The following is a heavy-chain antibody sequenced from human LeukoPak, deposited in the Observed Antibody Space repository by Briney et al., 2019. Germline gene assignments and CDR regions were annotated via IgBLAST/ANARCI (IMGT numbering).Heavy chain of an antibody. CDR3: ARGGVEGERY. CDR1: GYTFTGYY. V-gene: IGHV1-2*02. D-gene: IGHD3-10*01. Sequence: GASVKVSCKASGYTFTGYYMHWVRQAPGQGLEWMGWINPNSGGTNYAQKFQGRVTMTRDTSISTAYMEVSSLTSDDTAIYYCARGGVEGERYWGQGTLVTVSS. CDR2: INPNSGGT. J-gene: IGHJ4*02.